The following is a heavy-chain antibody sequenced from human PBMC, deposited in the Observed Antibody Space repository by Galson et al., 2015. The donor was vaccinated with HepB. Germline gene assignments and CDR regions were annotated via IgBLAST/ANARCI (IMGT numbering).Heavy chain of an antibody. CDR1: GFTFDDYA. J-gene: IGHJ3*02. CDR3: AKGRQYSYAERRDPNDAFDI. Sequence: SLRLSCAASGFTFDDYAMHWVRQAPGKGLEWVSGISWNSGSIGYADSVKGRFTISRDNAKNSLYLQMNSLRAEDTALYYCAKGRQYSYAERRDPNDAFDIWGQGTMVTVSS. D-gene: IGHD5-18*01. V-gene: IGHV3-9*01. CDR2: ISWNSGSI.